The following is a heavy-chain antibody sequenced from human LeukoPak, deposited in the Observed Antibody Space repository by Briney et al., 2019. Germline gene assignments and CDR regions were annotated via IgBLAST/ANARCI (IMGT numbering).Heavy chain of an antibody. Sequence: SETLSLTCDVSGYSINSGYYWGWIRQPPGQGLEWIARIYHGGTTFHNPSLKSRVTISVDTSNNQFSLRQTSVTAADTAVYFCARAYCSSTTCYADAFNIWGQGTRVTVSS. CDR2: IYHGGTT. CDR3: ARAYCSSTTCYADAFNI. CDR1: GYSINSGYY. D-gene: IGHD2-2*01. J-gene: IGHJ3*02. V-gene: IGHV4-38-2*01.